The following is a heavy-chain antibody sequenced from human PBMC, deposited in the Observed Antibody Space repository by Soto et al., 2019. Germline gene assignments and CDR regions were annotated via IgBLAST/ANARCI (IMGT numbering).Heavy chain of an antibody. D-gene: IGHD5-12*01. CDR1: GFHFSISA. J-gene: IGHJ4*02. V-gene: IGHV3-23*01. CDR3: ARLGGYSGYDPFDY. CDR2: ISGNGGST. Sequence: EVQLLESGGGLVEPGGSLRLSCAASGFHFSISAMGWVRQAPGKGLEWVSVISGNGGSTYYPDSVKGRFSISRDISKNTLFLEMNSLRAEDTAIYYCARLGGYSGYDPFDYWGQGTLVTVSS.